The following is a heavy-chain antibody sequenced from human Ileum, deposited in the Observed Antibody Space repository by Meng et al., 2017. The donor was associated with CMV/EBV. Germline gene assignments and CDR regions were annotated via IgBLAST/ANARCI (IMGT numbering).Heavy chain of an antibody. D-gene: IGHD4-11*01. CDR2: IYSSGII. CDR1: GGSINSFY. Sequence: QGQLQEPGPGLVKPSETLSLTCSVSGGSINSFYWSWIRQPAGKGLEWIGRIYSSGIINYNPSLKSRVTVSVDTSKNQFSLKVNSVTAADTAVYYCARLQAWHWFDPWGQGTLVTVSS. CDR3: ARLQAWHWFDP. J-gene: IGHJ5*02. V-gene: IGHV4-4*07.